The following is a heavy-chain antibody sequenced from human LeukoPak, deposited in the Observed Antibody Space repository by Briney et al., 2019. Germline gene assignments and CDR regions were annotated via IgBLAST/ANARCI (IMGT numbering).Heavy chain of an antibody. CDR3: ARRRRYCSSTSCYDGTNYYYYYMDV. V-gene: IGHV4-59*08. CDR2: IYYSEST. D-gene: IGHD2-2*01. J-gene: IGHJ6*03. Sequence: SEALSLTCTVSGGSISSYYWSWIRQPPGQGLEWIGYIYYSESTNYNPSLKSRVTISVDTSKNQFSLKLSSVTAADTAVYYCARRRRYCSSTSCYDGTNYYYYYMDVWGKGTTVTVSS. CDR1: GGSISSYY.